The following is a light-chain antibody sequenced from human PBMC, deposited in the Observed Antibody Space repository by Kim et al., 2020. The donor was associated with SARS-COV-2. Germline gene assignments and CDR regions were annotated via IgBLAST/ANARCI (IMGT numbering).Light chain of an antibody. J-gene: IGKJ1*01. CDR1: HRLNNH. Sequence: SPGDRATLSCRPSHRLNNHLAWYQQRPSQAPRLLIYGAFTGATGVPARFSGSGSGTEFTLTISSLQSEDFGVYYCQQYNYWPPATFGPGTKVDIK. V-gene: IGKV3-15*01. CDR3: QQYNYWPPAT. CDR2: GAF.